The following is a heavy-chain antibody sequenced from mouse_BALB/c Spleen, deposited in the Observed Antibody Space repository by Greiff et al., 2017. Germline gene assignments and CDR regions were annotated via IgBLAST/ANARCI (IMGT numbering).Heavy chain of an antibody. Sequence: EVQLQQSGTVLARPGASVKMSCKASGYTFTSYWMHWVKQRPGQGLEWIGAIYPGNSDTSYNQKFKGKAKLTAVTSSTAYMELSSLTNEDSAVYYCSYYYGSSYWYFDVWGAGTTVTVSS. D-gene: IGHD1-1*01. V-gene: IGHV1-5*01. CDR3: SYYYGSSYWYFDV. CDR1: GYTFTSYW. J-gene: IGHJ1*01. CDR2: IYPGNSDT.